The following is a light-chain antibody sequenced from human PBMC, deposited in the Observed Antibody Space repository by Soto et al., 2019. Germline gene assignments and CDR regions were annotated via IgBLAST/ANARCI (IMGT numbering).Light chain of an antibody. Sequence: EIVMTQSPGTLSLSAGDRATLSCRASQSITTHLAWYQQKPGQAPRLLIYGASSRAAGIPDRFSGSASGTDFTLTISRLEPEDFAVYYCQQYGSSPTFGQGTRLEIK. CDR2: GAS. CDR1: QSITTH. J-gene: IGKJ5*01. CDR3: QQYGSSPT. V-gene: IGKV3-20*01.